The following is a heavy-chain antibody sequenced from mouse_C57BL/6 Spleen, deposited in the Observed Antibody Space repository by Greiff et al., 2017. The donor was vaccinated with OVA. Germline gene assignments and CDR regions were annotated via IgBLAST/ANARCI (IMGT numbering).Heavy chain of an antibody. CDR1: GYTFTDYE. D-gene: IGHD1-1*01. CDR2: IDPETGGT. CDR3: TRSPVTTVVAKDYFDY. V-gene: IGHV1-15*01. Sequence: VKLVESGAELVRPGASVTLSCKASGYTFTDYEMHWVKQTPVHGLEWIGAIDPETGGTAYNQKFKGKAILTADKSSSTAYMELRSLTSEDSAVYYCTRSPVTTVVAKDYFDYWGQGTTLTVSS. J-gene: IGHJ2*01.